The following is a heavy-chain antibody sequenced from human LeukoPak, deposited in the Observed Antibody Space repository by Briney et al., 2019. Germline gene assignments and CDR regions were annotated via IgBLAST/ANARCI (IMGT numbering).Heavy chain of an antibody. J-gene: IGHJ6*03. CDR2: IIPIFGTA. CDR3: AREIRFPQTYYYYYYMDV. Sequence: GSSVKVSCKASGGTFSSYAISWVRQAPGQGLEWMGGIIPIFGTANYAQRFQGRVTITADKSTSTAYMELSSLRSEDTAVYYCAREIRFPQTYYYYYYMDVWGKGTTVTVSS. CDR1: GGTFSSYA. V-gene: IGHV1-69*06.